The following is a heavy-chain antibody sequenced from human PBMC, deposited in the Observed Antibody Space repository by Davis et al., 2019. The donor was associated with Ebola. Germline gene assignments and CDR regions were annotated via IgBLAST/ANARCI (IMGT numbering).Heavy chain of an antibody. J-gene: IGHJ4*02. CDR2: MSTSDDTFT. CDR1: GLTFTNYY. Sequence: GGSLRLSCVASGLTFTNYYTAWLRQAPGKGLEWISHMSTSDDTFTKYSDSVRGRFTISRDNARHSVFLQMDSVTVEDTAVYYCARSRSFYFDYWGQGSLVNVAS. CDR3: ARSRSFYFDY. V-gene: IGHV3-11*06.